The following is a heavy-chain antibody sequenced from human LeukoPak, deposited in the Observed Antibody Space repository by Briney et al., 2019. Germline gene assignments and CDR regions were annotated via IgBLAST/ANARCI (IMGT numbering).Heavy chain of an antibody. CDR3: ARALGGDYYFDY. CDR2: IIPILGIA. V-gene: IGHV1-69*04. D-gene: IGHD2-21*01. Sequence: GALVTVSCKASGGTFSSYAISWVRQAPGQGLEWMGRIIPILGIANYAQKFQGRVTITADKSTSTAYMELSSLRSEDTAVYYCARALGGDYYFDYWGQGTLVTVSS. CDR1: GGTFSSYA. J-gene: IGHJ4*02.